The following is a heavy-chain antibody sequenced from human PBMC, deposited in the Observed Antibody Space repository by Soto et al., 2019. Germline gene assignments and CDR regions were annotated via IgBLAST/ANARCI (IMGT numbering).Heavy chain of an antibody. CDR2: IYYSGGT. J-gene: IGHJ4*02. CDR1: GGSISSGDYY. CDR3: VGVLDKGVDY. V-gene: IGHV4-30-4*01. D-gene: IGHD1-26*01. Sequence: SETLSLTCTVSGGSISSGDYYWSWIRQPPGKGLEWIGYIYYSGGTYYNPSLKSRVTISVDTSKNQFSLKLSSVTAADTAVYYCVGVLDKGVDYWGQGTLVTVSS.